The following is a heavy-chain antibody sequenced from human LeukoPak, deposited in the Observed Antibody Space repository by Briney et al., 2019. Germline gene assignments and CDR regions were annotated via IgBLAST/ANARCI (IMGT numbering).Heavy chain of an antibody. J-gene: IGHJ3*02. Sequence: GRSLRLSCAASGFTFSSYGMHWVRQAPGKGLEWVAVIWYDGSNKYYADSVKGRFTISRDNSKNTLYLQMNSLRAEDTAVYYCGRIGAADHDAFDIWGQGTMVTVSS. CDR3: GRIGAADHDAFDI. D-gene: IGHD6-13*01. CDR1: GFTFSSYG. CDR2: IWYDGSNK. V-gene: IGHV3-33*01.